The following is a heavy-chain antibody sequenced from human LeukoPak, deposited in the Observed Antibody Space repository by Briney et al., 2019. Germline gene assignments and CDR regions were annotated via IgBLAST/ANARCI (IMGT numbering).Heavy chain of an antibody. J-gene: IGHJ4*02. CDR2: ISGSGGST. Sequence: GGSLRLSCAASGFTFSSYAMSWVHQAPGKGLEWVSAISGSGGSTYYADSVKGRFTISRDNSKNTLYLQMNSLRAEDTAVYYCAKGGITIFGVVIPSDYWGQGTLVTVSS. D-gene: IGHD3-3*01. CDR1: GFTFSSYA. V-gene: IGHV3-23*01. CDR3: AKGGITIFGVVIPSDY.